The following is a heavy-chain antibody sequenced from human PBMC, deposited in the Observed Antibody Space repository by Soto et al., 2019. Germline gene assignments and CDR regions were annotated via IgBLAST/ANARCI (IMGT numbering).Heavy chain of an antibody. J-gene: IGHJ3*02. CDR3: ALTLPIAADGHGRDAFDI. V-gene: IGHV2-5*02. CDR2: IYWDDDK. CDR1: GFSLSTSGVG. D-gene: IGHD6-13*01. Sequence: QITLKESGPTLVKPTQTLTLTCTFSGFSLSTSGVGVGWIRQPPGKALEWLALIYWDDDKRYSPSLKSRLTITKDTTKHQVVLTLTNMDPVDTATYYCALTLPIAADGHGRDAFDIWGQGTMVPVSS.